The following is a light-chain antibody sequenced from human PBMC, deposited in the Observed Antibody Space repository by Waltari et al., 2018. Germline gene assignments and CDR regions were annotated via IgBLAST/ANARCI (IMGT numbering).Light chain of an antibody. Sequence: QSALTQPHSVSGSPGQSVTISCAGTSRDVGFYNYLSWYRKHPGTAPQLLIYDVNKRPSGVPDRFSGSKSDNTASLTVSGLQREDEADYYCSSYRGAYSLVFGGGTKLTVL. CDR2: DVN. CDR3: SSYRGAYSLV. J-gene: IGLJ2*01. V-gene: IGLV2-8*01. CDR1: SRDVGFYNY.